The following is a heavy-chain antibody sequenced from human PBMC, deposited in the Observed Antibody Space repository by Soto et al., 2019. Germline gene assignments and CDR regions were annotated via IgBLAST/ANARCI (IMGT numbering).Heavy chain of an antibody. J-gene: IGHJ4*02. D-gene: IGHD2-2*01. CDR2: ISGSGGYT. Sequence: EVQLLESGGGLVQPGGSLRLSCAASGFTFSTYAMSWVRQAPAKGLEWVSAISGSGGYTYYADSVKGRFTISRDNSKNTLYLQMHSLRAEDTAVYYCAKDRGVDYQGGYYFDYWGQGTLVTVSS. V-gene: IGHV3-23*01. CDR1: GFTFSTYA. CDR3: AKDRGVDYQGGYYFDY.